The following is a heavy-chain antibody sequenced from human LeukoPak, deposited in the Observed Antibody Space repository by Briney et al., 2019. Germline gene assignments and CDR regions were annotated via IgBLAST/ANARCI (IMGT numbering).Heavy chain of an antibody. J-gene: IGHJ3*02. V-gene: IGHV3-21*01. CDR1: GFTFSSYW. CDR3: ATTYYYDSSGYYDDAFDI. D-gene: IGHD3-22*01. CDR2: ISSSSSYI. Sequence: GGSLRLSCAASGFTFSSYWMSWVRQAPGKGLEWVSSISSSSSYIYYADSVKGRFTISRDNAKNSLYLQMNSLRAEDTAVYYCATTYYYDSSGYYDDAFDIWGQGTVVTVSS.